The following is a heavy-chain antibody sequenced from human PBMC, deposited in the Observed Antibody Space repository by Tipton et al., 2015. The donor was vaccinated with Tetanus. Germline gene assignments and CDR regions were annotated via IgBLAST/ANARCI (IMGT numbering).Heavy chain of an antibody. CDR2: ISSSSSYI. V-gene: IGHV3-21*01. CDR3: ARDQGASSGYYSPPDAFDI. D-gene: IGHD3-22*01. Sequence: SLRLSCAASGFTFSSYSMNWVRQAPGKGLEWVSSISSSSSYIYYADSVKGRFTISRDNAKNSLYLQMNSLRAEDTAVYYCARDQGASSGYYSPPDAFDIWGQGTMVTAFS. J-gene: IGHJ3*02. CDR1: GFTFSSYS.